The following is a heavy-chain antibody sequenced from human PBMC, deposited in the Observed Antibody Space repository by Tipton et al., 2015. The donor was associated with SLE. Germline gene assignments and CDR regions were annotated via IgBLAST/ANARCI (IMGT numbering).Heavy chain of an antibody. CDR2: ISSSGSTI. Sequence: SLRLSCAASGFTFSSYEMNWVRQAPGKGLEWASYISSSGSTIYYEDSVKGRFTISRDNAKNTLYLQMNSLRAEDTAVYYCARDWVAMVRGVLDYWGQGTLVTVSA. J-gene: IGHJ4*02. CDR3: ARDWVAMVRGVLDY. D-gene: IGHD3-10*01. CDR1: GFTFSSYE. V-gene: IGHV3-48*03.